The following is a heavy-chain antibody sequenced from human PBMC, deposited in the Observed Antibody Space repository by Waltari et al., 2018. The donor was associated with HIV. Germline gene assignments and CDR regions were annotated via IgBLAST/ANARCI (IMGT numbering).Heavy chain of an antibody. J-gene: IGHJ5*02. CDR3: VRDYDSSGYYSANWFDP. V-gene: IGHV3-74*01. D-gene: IGHD3-22*01. CDR1: GFTFRSYW. Sequence: EAQLVESGGGLVQPGGSLRLSCAASGFTFRSYWMHWVRQAPGRGLEWVSRINNDGTKTNYADSVKGRFTISRDNAKNTLYLQMNSLRAEDTAVYFCVRDYDSSGYYSANWFDPWGQGTVVTVSS. CDR2: INNDGTKT.